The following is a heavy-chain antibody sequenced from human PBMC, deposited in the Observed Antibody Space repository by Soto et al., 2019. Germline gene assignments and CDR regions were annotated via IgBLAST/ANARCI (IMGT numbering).Heavy chain of an antibody. CDR1: GGSFSGYY. V-gene: IGHV4-34*01. Sequence: SETLSSTCASYGGSFSGYYWSWIRQPPGKGLEWIGEINHSGSTNYTPSVKSRVTISVDTSKNQFPLKLSSVTAADTAVYYCARRTRGSSSGIDSWGQGTLVSVSS. CDR2: INHSGST. D-gene: IGHD6-13*01. CDR3: ARRTRGSSSGIDS. J-gene: IGHJ4*02.